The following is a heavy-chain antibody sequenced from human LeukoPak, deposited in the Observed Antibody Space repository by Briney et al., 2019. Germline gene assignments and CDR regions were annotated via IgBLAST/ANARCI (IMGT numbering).Heavy chain of an antibody. Sequence: GGSLRLSCAPSVLTFRYYWMSWVRQAPGKGLEWVANIKDDGSDKYYVDSLRGRFTISRDNAKNSLSLQMNSLRAEDTGVYFCARIHVHGLDIWGQGTMVTVSS. V-gene: IGHV3-7*01. CDR2: IKDDGSDK. J-gene: IGHJ3*02. CDR1: VLTFRYYW. CDR3: ARIHVHGLDI. D-gene: IGHD2-8*01.